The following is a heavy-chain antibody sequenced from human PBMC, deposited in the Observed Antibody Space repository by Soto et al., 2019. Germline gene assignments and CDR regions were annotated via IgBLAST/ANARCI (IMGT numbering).Heavy chain of an antibody. D-gene: IGHD1-1*01. V-gene: IGHV4-30-2*01. Sequence: SQTLSLTCAVSGVSINSGTYSWSWIRQPPGKGLEWVGYISHRGNTYYNSSLRSRVAISLDTSKNQFSLRLSSVTAADTAVYYCDPAITGAGDYFDLWGQGTLVTVSS. CDR1: GVSINSGTYS. J-gene: IGHJ4*02. CDR2: ISHRGNT. CDR3: DPAITGAGDYFDL.